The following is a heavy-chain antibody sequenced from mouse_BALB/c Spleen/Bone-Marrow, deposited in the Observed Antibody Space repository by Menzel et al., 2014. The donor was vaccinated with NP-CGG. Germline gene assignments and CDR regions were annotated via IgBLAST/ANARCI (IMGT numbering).Heavy chain of an antibody. CDR1: GFDSSRYW. J-gene: IGHJ3*01. CDR3: AKNYYYGYVAY. D-gene: IGHD1-2*01. CDR2: INPASSTI. Sequence: EVQLQQSGGGLVQPGGSLKLSCAASGFDSSRYWMTWVRQAPGKGLEWIGEINPASSTINYTPSLKDKFIISRDNAKNTLYLQMSKVRSEDTALYYCAKNYYYGYVAYWGQGTLVTVSA. V-gene: IGHV4-1*02.